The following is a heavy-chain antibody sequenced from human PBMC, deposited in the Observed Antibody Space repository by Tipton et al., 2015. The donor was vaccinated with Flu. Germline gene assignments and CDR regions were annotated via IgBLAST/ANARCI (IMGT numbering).Heavy chain of an antibody. J-gene: IGHJ4*02. CDR1: GGSFSDSY. CDR2: IYTSGIT. Sequence: TLSLTCTVSGGSFSDSYWSWIRQPAGKGLEWIGRIYTSGITNYNPSLKSRVITSVDTSKNQFSLNLSSVTAADTAVYYCATAGAGGYDFNWGQGTLVTVSS. D-gene: IGHD5-12*01. V-gene: IGHV4-4*07. CDR3: ATAGAGGYDFN.